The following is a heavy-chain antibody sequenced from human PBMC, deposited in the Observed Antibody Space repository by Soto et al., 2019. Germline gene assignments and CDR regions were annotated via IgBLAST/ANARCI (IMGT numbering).Heavy chain of an antibody. D-gene: IGHD1-20*01. CDR1: GLTFRDYA. Sequence: EVRLLESGGGLGQPGGSLRLSCAASGLTFRDYAMSWVRQAPGKGLEWVSTISGSVGGDTYYADSVKGRFTISRDDSKNTLLLQMNSLRAEDTAVYYCVKDRMAYNSVWDPFDIWGQGTMVTVSS. CDR3: VKDRMAYNSVWDPFDI. CDR2: ISGSVGGDT. V-gene: IGHV3-23*01. J-gene: IGHJ3*02.